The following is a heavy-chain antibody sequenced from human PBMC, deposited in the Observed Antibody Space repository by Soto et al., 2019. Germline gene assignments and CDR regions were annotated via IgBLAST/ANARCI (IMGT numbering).Heavy chain of an antibody. CDR2: ITGSSRTI. J-gene: IGHJ4*02. D-gene: IGHD3-3*01. CDR1: GFTFSSSS. Sequence: PGGSLRLSCAVSGFTFSSSSMNWVRQAPGKGLEWISYITGSSRTIYYADSVKGRFTISRDNVKNSLFLQMNSLRDEDTAVYYCARQTWEVLRYYFDYWGQGTLVTVSS. CDR3: ARQTWEVLRYYFDY. V-gene: IGHV3-48*02.